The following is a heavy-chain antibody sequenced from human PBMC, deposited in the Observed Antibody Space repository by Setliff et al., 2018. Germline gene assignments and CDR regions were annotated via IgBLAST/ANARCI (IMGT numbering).Heavy chain of an antibody. D-gene: IGHD3-22*01. CDR3: RVWVSMIEVDS. CDR2: IQKSGST. CDR1: GVSISSYY. J-gene: IGHJ4*02. V-gene: IGHV4-59*04. Sequence: NPSETLSLTCNVSGVSISSYYWSWIRQPPGKGLESIGYIQKSGSTNYNPSLKSRVTMSVDTSKNQFSLKLTSVTAADTAVYYCRVWVSMIEVDSWAQGTLVTVSS.